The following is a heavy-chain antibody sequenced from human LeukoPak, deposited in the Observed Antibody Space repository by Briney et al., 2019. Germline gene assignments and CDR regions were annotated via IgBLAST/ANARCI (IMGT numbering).Heavy chain of an antibody. D-gene: IGHD5-12*01. CDR1: GFTFSSYE. V-gene: IGHV3-48*03. CDR2: ISGGGSTI. CDR3: ARTGFATIDRLVYNYYAMDV. J-gene: IGHJ6*04. Sequence: GGSLRLSCAASGFTFSSYEMNWVRQAPGKGLEWISYISGGGSTIYYADSVKGRFTISRDNAKNSLYLQMNSLRADDTAVYYCARTGFATIDRLVYNYYAMDVWGKGTPVTVSS.